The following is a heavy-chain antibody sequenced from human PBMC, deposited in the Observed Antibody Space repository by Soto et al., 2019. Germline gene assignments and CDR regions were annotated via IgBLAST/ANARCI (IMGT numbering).Heavy chain of an antibody. CDR3: ARVGYSSSWYAILGAFDI. CDR1: GFTFSSYA. J-gene: IGHJ3*02. V-gene: IGHV3-30-3*01. Sequence: QVQLVESGGGVVQPGRSLRLSCAASGFTFSSYAMHWVRQAPGKGLEWVAVTSYDGSNKYYADSVKGRFTISRDNSKNTLYLQMNSLRAEDTAVYYCARVGYSSSWYAILGAFDIWGQGTMVTVSS. D-gene: IGHD6-13*01. CDR2: TSYDGSNK.